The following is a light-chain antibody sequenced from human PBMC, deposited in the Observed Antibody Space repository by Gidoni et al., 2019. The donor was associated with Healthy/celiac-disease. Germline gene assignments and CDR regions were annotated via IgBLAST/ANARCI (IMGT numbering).Light chain of an antibody. CDR2: KAS. Sequence: DIQMTQSPSTLSASVGDRVTITCRASQSISSWLAWYPQKPGKAPKPLIYKASSLESGVPSRVIGSGSGTECTPNISSLEPEDFATYYCQQYNSYWTFGQGTKVEIK. V-gene: IGKV1-5*03. CDR1: QSISSW. CDR3: QQYNSYWT. J-gene: IGKJ1*01.